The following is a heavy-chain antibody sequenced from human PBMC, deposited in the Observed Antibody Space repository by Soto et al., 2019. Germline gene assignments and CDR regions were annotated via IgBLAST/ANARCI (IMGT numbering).Heavy chain of an antibody. CDR3: VRSEEGPYCTGDSCYNY. D-gene: IGHD2-15*01. Sequence: GGSLRLSCAASGFTFSTYSMNWVRQAPGKGLEWVSSISSSSKYIYYADSVKGRFTISRENAKNSLFLQMNSLRAEDTAVYYCVRSEEGPYCTGDSCYNYWGQGALVTVSS. J-gene: IGHJ4*02. V-gene: IGHV3-21*01. CDR1: GFTFSTYS. CDR2: ISSSSKYI.